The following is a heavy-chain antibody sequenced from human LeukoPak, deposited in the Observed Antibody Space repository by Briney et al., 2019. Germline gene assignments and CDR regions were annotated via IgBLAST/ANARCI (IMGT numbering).Heavy chain of an antibody. CDR3: ARDGGGYARAYWYFDL. D-gene: IGHD5-12*01. Sequence: GGSLRLSCAASGFTFSNYSMNWVRQAPGKGLEWVSSISSSSSYIYYADSVKGRFTISRDNAKNSLYLQMNSLRAEDTAVYYCARDGGGYARAYWYFDLWGRGTLVTVSS. CDR2: ISSSSSYI. V-gene: IGHV3-21*01. CDR1: GFTFSNYS. J-gene: IGHJ2*01.